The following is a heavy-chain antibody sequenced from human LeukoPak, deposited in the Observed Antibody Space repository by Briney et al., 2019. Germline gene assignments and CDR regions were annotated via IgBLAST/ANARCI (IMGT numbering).Heavy chain of an antibody. D-gene: IGHD6-19*01. Sequence: GASVKVSCKASGYTFTSYAISWVRQAPGQGLEWMGRIIPIFGTANYAQKFQGRVTITTDESTSTAYMELSSLRSEDTAVYYCARDLVAGIFDYWGQGTLVTVSS. V-gene: IGHV1-69*05. CDR3: ARDLVAGIFDY. J-gene: IGHJ4*02. CDR2: IIPIFGTA. CDR1: GYTFTSYA.